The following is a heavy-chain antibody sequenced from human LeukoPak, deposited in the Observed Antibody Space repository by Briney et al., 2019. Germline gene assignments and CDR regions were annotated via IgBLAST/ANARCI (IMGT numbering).Heavy chain of an antibody. CDR1: GFTFSSYA. J-gene: IGHJ4*02. CDR2: ISYDGSNK. CDR3: ARDPNYDILTGYYGVDY. Sequence: GGSLRLSCAASGFTFSSYAMHWVRQAPGKGLEWVAVISYDGSNKYYADSVKGRFTISRDNSKNTLYLQMNSLRAEDTAVYYCARDPNYDILTGYYGVDYWGQGTLVTVSS. V-gene: IGHV3-30-3*01. D-gene: IGHD3-9*01.